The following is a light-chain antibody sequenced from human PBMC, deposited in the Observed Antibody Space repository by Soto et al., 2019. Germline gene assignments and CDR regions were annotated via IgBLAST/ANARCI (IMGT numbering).Light chain of an antibody. V-gene: IGKV3-11*01. CDR2: EAS. J-gene: IGKJ1*01. CDR1: QSIGGF. CDR3: QQYNNWPPWT. Sequence: EIVLTQSPATLSLSPGERATLFCRASQSIGGFLAWYQQRPGQAPRLLIYEASNRPTGIPARFSGSGSGADFTLTISSLQSEDFAVYYCQQYNNWPPWTFGQGTKVDIK.